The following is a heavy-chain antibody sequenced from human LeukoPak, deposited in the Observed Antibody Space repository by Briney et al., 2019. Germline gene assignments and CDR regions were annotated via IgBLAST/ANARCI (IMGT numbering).Heavy chain of an antibody. D-gene: IGHD3-3*01. J-gene: IGHJ4*02. CDR3: AKDLGVVITYYFDY. Sequence: GGSLRLSCAASGFTFSSYAMSWVRQAPGKGLEWVSAISGSGGSTYYADSVKGRFTISRDNSQNTLYLQMNSLRAEDTAVYYCAKDLGVVITYYFDYWGQGTLVTVSS. CDR1: GFTFSSYA. V-gene: IGHV3-23*01. CDR2: ISGSGGST.